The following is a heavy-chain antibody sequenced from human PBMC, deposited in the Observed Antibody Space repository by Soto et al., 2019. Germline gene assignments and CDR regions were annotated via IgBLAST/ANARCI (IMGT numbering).Heavy chain of an antibody. CDR1: GLTFSTYG. D-gene: IGHD3-22*01. CDR2: ISYDGGSK. V-gene: IGHV3-30*18. J-gene: IGHJ4*02. CDR3: AKEQLAMTVVVADYFDS. Sequence: QVQLVESGGGVVQPGKSLRLSCAASGLTFSTYGIHWVRQAPGKGLEWVALISYDGGSKYYGDSVKGRFIISRDNSHNTVSQQMNSLRADDTAVYFCAKEQLAMTVVVADYFDSWGQGTLVTVSS.